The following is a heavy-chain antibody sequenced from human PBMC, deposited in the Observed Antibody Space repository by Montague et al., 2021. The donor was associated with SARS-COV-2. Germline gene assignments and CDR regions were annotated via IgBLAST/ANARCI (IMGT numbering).Heavy chain of an antibody. J-gene: IGHJ4*02. CDR3: ARREYSYGLGD. D-gene: IGHD5-18*01. Sequence: SETLSLTCTVTGGPISGSSDYWGWIRQSPGKGLEWIASVDYSGNTXYRPSLKSRLTISVDTSKNQFSLKLNSVTAADTALYYCARREYSYGLGDWGQGTLVTVSS. CDR2: VDYSGNT. CDR1: GGPISGSSDY. V-gene: IGHV4-39*01.